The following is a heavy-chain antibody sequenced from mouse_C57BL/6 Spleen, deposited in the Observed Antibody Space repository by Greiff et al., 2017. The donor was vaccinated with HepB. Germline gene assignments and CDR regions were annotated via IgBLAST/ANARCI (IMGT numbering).Heavy chain of an antibody. CDR2: IDPSDSET. J-gene: IGHJ3*01. Sequence: QVQLQQPGAELVRPGSSVKLSCKASGYTFTSYWMQWVKQRPIQGLEWIGNIDPSDSETHYNQKFKDKATLTVDKSSSTAYMQLSSLTSEDSAVYYCARYDSSGFAWFAYWGRVTLVTVSA. D-gene: IGHD3-2*02. CDR3: ARYDSSGFAWFAY. V-gene: IGHV1-52*01. CDR1: GYTFTSYW.